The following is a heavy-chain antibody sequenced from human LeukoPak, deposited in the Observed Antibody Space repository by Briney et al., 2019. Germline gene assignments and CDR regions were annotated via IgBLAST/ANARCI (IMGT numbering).Heavy chain of an antibody. CDR3: AKDWGTSGDGSSFGFFDY. CDR1: GFTFSHTG. D-gene: IGHD3-16*01. J-gene: IGHJ4*02. V-gene: IGHV3-33*06. CDR2: IWYDGSEK. Sequence: GGSLRLSCAASGFTFSHTGMHWVRQAPGKGLEWVAVIWYDGSEKYYADSVKGRFTISRDNSKNTVYLQMNSLRVDDTAAYYCAKDWGTSGDGSSFGFFDYWGQGALVTVSS.